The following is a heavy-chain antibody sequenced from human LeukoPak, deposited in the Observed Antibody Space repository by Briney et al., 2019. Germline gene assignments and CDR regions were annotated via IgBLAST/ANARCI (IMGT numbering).Heavy chain of an antibody. CDR1: GYRFTIYW. CDR3: ARHGAAAGTKPPDY. D-gene: IGHD6-13*01. J-gene: IGHJ4*02. V-gene: IGHV5-51*01. Sequence: GESLKISCKCSGYRFTIYWIGWVRQLPGKGLEWMGIIYPGDSDTRYSPSFQGQVTISADKSISTAYLQWSSLKASDTAMYYCARHGAAAGTKPPDYWGQGTLVTVSS. CDR2: IYPGDSDT.